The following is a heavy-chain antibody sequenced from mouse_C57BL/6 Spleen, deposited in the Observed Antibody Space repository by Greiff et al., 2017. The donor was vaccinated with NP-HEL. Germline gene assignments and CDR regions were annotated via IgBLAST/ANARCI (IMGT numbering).Heavy chain of an antibody. CDR1: GYTFTSYW. D-gene: IGHD1-1*01. CDR2: IDPSDSYT. Sequence: QVQLKQSGAELVRPGTSVKLSCKASGYTFTSYWMHWVKQRPGQGLEWIGVIDPSDSYTNYNQKFKGKATLTVDTSSSTAYMQLSSLTSEDSAVYYCARGITTVEGFAYWGQGTLVTVSA. V-gene: IGHV1-59*01. J-gene: IGHJ3*01. CDR3: ARGITTVEGFAY.